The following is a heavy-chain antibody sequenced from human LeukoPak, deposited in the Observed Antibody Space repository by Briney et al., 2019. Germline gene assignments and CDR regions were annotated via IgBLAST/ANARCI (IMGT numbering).Heavy chain of an antibody. CDR1: GGSISSYY. CDR3: ARETVRGPYYYDSSGYWRGKNQFDY. V-gene: IGHV4-4*07. Sequence: PSETLSLTCTVSGGSISSYYWSWIRQPAGKGLEWIGRIYTSGSTNYNPSLKSRVTMSVDTSKNQFSLKLSSVTAADTAVYYCARETVRGPYYYDSSGYWRGKNQFDYWGQGTLVTVSS. J-gene: IGHJ4*02. CDR2: IYTSGST. D-gene: IGHD3-22*01.